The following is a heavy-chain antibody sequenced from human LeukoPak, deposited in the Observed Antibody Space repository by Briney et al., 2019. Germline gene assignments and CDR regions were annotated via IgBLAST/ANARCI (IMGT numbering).Heavy chain of an antibody. J-gene: IGHJ4*02. CDR2: IYSGGST. Sequence: PGGSLRLSCAASGFTVSSNYMSWVRQAPGEVLEGVSVIYSGGSTYYADSVKGRFTISRDNSKNTLYLQMNSLRAEDTAVYYCARDSAGTTGAGATLDYWGQGTLVTVSS. D-gene: IGHD1-26*01. CDR1: GFTVSSNY. V-gene: IGHV3-66*01. CDR3: ARDSAGTTGAGATLDY.